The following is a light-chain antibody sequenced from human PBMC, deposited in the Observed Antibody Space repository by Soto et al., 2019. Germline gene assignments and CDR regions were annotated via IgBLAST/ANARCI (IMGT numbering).Light chain of an antibody. J-gene: IGKJ1*01. Sequence: DIHITHYSSTLSSSVVETVTVTCRASQSVSGWWAWYQQKPGEAPKLLIYDASALPRGVPSRFSGSGSGTKFTLTIASLQPDDFATYYCQQYETFSGTFGPGTKVDI. CDR1: QSVSGW. V-gene: IGKV1-5*01. CDR3: QQYETFSGT. CDR2: DAS.